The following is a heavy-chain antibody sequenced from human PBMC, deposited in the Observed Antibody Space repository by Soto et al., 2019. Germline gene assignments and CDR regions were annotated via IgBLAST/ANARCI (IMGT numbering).Heavy chain of an antibody. CDR2: IYYSGST. CDR3: AREGATYYYDSSGDEDAFDI. J-gene: IGHJ3*02. CDR1: GGSIGSYY. D-gene: IGHD3-22*01. V-gene: IGHV4-59*13. Sequence: SETLSLTCTVSGGSIGSYYWSWIRQPPGKGLEWIGYIYYSGSTNYNPSLKSRVTISVDTSKNQFSLKLSSVTAAGTAVYYCAREGATYYYDSSGDEDAFDIWGQGTMVTV.